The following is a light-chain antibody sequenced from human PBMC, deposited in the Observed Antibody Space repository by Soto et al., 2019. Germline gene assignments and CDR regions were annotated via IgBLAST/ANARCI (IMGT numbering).Light chain of an antibody. CDR3: QQYGSSPWT. CDR1: QTIRSNY. CDR2: GAS. V-gene: IGKV3-20*01. Sequence: ETVLTQSPGTLSLSPGERATLSCRASQTIRSNYLAWYRQTPGQAPRLLIYGASNRATGIADRFSGSGSGTYFPLIISRLYPEDFALYYCQQYGSSPWTFGQGTKVEIK. J-gene: IGKJ1*01.